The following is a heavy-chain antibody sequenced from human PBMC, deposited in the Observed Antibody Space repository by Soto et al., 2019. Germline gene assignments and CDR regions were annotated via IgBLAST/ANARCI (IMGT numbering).Heavy chain of an antibody. D-gene: IGHD3-22*01. V-gene: IGHV4-39*01. CDR3: ARLRITMIVVGAYLGY. CDR1: GGSISSIIYY. CDR2: IYYSGST. J-gene: IGHJ4*02. Sequence: SDTLSLTCTVYGGSISSIIYYWGWIRQPPGKGLEWIGSIYYSGSTYYNPSLKSRVTISVDTSKNQFSLKLSSVTAADTAVYYCARLRITMIVVGAYLGYWGQGTLVTVSS.